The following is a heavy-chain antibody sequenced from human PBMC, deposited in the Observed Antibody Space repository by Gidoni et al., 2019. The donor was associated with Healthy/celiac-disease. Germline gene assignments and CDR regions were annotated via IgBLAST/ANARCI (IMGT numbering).Heavy chain of an antibody. CDR2: IYWNDDK. J-gene: IGHJ4*02. V-gene: IGHV2-5*01. D-gene: IGHD5-12*01. CDR3: AREEMATMIDY. Sequence: QITLKESGPTLVKHTQTLTLTCTFSGFSLSTSGVGVGWIRQPQGKALEWLALIYWNDDKRYSPSLKSRLTITKDTSKNQVVLTMTNMDPVDTATYYCAREEMATMIDYWGQGTLVTVSS. CDR1: GFSLSTSGVG.